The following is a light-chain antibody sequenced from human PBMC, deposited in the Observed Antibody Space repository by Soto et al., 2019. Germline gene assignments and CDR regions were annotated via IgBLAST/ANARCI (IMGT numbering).Light chain of an antibody. CDR2: EVN. V-gene: IGLV2-8*01. CDR1: SSDAGGYNY. CDR3: SSYTGTNNWV. J-gene: IGLJ3*02. Sequence: QSALTQPPSASGSPGQSATISCTGTSSDAGGYNYVSWYQQHPGKAPKLMIYEVNKRPSGVPDRFSGSKSGNTASLTVSGLQAEDEADYYCSSYTGTNNWVFGGGTKVTVL.